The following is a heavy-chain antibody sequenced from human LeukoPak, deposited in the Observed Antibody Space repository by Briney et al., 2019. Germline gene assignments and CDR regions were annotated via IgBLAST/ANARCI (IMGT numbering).Heavy chain of an antibody. Sequence: PVGSLRLSCAASGFTFSSYAMSWVRQAPGKGLEWVSAICGSGGSTYYADSVKGRFTISRDNSKNTLYLQMNSLRAEDTAVYYCAKGGVLWFGEFHKYWGQGTLVTVSS. CDR1: GFTFSSYA. J-gene: IGHJ4*02. D-gene: IGHD3-10*01. V-gene: IGHV3-23*01. CDR3: AKGGVLWFGEFHKY. CDR2: ICGSGGST.